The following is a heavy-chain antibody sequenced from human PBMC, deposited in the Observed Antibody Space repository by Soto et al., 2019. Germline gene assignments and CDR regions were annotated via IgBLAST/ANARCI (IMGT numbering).Heavy chain of an antibody. Sequence: EVQLVESGGGLVQPGGSLRLSCAASGFTFSGYWMTWVRQDPGKGLEGVANISPDGSEEYYVDSVKGRFTISRDNAKNSVYLQLNSLRGEDTALYYCTRDLNHDTSPWGQGTQVTVSS. CDR1: GFTFSGYW. CDR2: ISPDGSEE. V-gene: IGHV3-7*04. D-gene: IGHD3-9*01. J-gene: IGHJ5*02. CDR3: TRDLNHDTSP.